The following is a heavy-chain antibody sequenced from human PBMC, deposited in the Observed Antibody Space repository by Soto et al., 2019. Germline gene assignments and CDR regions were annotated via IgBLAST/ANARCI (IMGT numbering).Heavy chain of an antibody. J-gene: IGHJ5*02. V-gene: IGHV4-39*01. CDR1: NGSISSAIYY. Sequence: PSETLSLTCTVSNGSISSAIYYWGWIRQPPGKGLEWIGSIYHSGSTYYNPSLQGRVTISVDTSKNQFSLKLSSVTAADTAVYFCAGRSSLASVQVYFGEISNSNRIDPWGQGTLVTVSS. D-gene: IGHD3-10*01. CDR2: IYHSGST. CDR3: AGRSSLASVQVYFGEISNSNRIDP.